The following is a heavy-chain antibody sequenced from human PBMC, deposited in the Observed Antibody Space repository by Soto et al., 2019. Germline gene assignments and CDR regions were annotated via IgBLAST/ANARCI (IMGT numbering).Heavy chain of an antibody. Sequence: GGSLRLSCAASGFTFSSFAMSWVRQAPGKGLEWVSSISGSIARIYYADSVKGRFTISRDNSKNTLYLQMNSLRAEDTALYYCAKGYKDFDLWGRGTLVTVSS. CDR2: ISGSIARI. CDR3: AKGYKDFDL. V-gene: IGHV3-23*01. CDR1: GFTFSSFA. D-gene: IGHD2-2*02. J-gene: IGHJ2*01.